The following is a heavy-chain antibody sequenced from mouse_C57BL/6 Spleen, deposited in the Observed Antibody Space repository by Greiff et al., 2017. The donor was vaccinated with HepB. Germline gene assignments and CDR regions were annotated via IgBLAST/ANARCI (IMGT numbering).Heavy chain of an antibody. Sequence: EVQRVESGGGLVKPGGSLKLSCAASGFTFSDYGMHWVRQAPEKGLEWVAYISSGSSTIYYADTVKGRFTISRDNAKNTLFLQLTSLRSADPVMYYCARPEYSNLAWFACWGQGTLVTVSA. V-gene: IGHV5-17*01. J-gene: IGHJ3*01. CDR1: GFTFSDYG. CDR3: ARPEYSNLAWFAC. D-gene: IGHD2-5*01. CDR2: ISSGSSTI.